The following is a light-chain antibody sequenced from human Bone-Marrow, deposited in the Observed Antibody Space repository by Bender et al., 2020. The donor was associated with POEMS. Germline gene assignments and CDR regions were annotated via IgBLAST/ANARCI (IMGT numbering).Light chain of an antibody. Sequence: QSALTQPASVSGSPGQSITISCTGTSSDVGTYNYVSWYQHHPGKAPKLMIYDVSYRPSGVSNRFSGSKSGNTASLTISGLQPEDEAEYYCSSYGDNNNLVFGGGTKLTVL. V-gene: IGLV2-14*03. CDR1: SSDVGTYNY. CDR3: SSYGDNNNLV. CDR2: DVS. J-gene: IGLJ2*01.